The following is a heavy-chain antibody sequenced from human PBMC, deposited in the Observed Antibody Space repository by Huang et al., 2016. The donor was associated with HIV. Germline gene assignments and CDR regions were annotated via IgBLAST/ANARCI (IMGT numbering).Heavy chain of an antibody. CDR1: GYTFTDYY. V-gene: IGHV1-2*02. D-gene: IGHD2-2*01. CDR3: ARLGPKRYSTTWSGGYYFDY. J-gene: IGHJ4*02. Sequence: QVQVVQSGAEVKKPGASVKVSCKASGYTFTDYYIHWVRQATGQGLGWMGWRNPNSGGTNSAQKFQDRVTMTRDTSISTAYMELSRLRSDDTAIYYCARLGPKRYSTTWSGGYYFDYWGQGTLVTVSS. CDR2: RNPNSGGT.